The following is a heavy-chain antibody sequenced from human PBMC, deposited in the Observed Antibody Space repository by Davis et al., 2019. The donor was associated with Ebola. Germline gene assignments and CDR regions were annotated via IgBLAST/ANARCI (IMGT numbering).Heavy chain of an antibody. Sequence: GESLKISCAASGFTFSGSAMHWVRQASGKGLEWVGRIRSKANSYATAYAASVKGRFTISRDDSKNTAYLQMNSLKTEDTAVYYCKCSQQPFDYWGQGTLVTVSS. CDR3: KCSQQPFDY. J-gene: IGHJ4*02. D-gene: IGHD6-13*01. V-gene: IGHV3-73*01. CDR2: IRSKANSYAT. CDR1: GFTFSGSA.